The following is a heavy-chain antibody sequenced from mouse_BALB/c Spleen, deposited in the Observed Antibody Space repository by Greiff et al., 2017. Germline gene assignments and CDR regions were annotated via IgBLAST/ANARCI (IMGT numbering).Heavy chain of an antibody. D-gene: IGHD1-1*01. V-gene: IGHV5-9-4*01. CDR2: ISSGGSYT. CDR3: ARDHYYGSSYWYFDV. CDR1: GFTFSSYA. Sequence: EVQVVESGGGLVKPGGSLKLSCAASGFTFSSYAMSWVRQSPEKRLEWVAEISSGGSYTYYPDTVTGRFTISRDNAKNTLYLEMSSLRSEDTAMYYCARDHYYGSSYWYFDVWGAGTTVTVSS. J-gene: IGHJ1*01.